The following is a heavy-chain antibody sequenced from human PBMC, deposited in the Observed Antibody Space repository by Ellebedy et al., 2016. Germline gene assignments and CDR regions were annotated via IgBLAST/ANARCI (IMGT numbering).Heavy chain of an antibody. CDR3: ARGKMTTVTNEFDY. V-gene: IGHV1-69*13. D-gene: IGHD4-11*01. J-gene: IGHJ4*02. CDR2: IIPIFGTA. CDR1: GGTFSSYA. Sequence: SVKVSCXASGGTFSSYAISWVRQAPGQGLEWMGGIIPIFGTANYAQKFQGRVTITADESTSTAYMELSSLRSEDTAVYYCARGKMTTVTNEFDYWGQGTLGTVSS.